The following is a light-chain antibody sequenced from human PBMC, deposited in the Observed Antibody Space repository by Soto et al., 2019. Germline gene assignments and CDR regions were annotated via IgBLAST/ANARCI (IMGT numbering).Light chain of an antibody. J-gene: IGKJ1*01. CDR1: QRVTNW. V-gene: IGKV1-5*01. CDR2: GAS. Sequence: DIQMTQSPSTLSASVGDRVTITCRASQRVTNWLAWYQQKPGKAPKILIYGASSLESGVPSRFSGLGSGTEFTLTISSLQPDDLATYYCQQYKSFPWTFGQGTKVEIK. CDR3: QQYKSFPWT.